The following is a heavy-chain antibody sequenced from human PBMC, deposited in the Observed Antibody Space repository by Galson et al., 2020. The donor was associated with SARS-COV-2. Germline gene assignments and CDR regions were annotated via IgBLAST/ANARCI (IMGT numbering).Heavy chain of an antibody. CDR3: ARDGDIVLMVYAMNNWFDP. D-gene: IGHD2-8*01. J-gene: IGHJ5*02. V-gene: IGHV1-18*01. CDR1: GYTFTSYG. CDR2: ISAYNGNT. Sequence: ASVKVSCKASGYTFTSYGISWVRQAPGQGLEWMGWISAYNGNTNYAQKLQGRVTMTTDTSTSTAYMELRSLRSDDTAVYYCARDGDIVLMVYAMNNWFDPWGQGTLVTVSS.